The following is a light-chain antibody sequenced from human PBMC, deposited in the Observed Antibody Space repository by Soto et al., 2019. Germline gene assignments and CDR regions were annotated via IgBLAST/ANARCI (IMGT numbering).Light chain of an antibody. CDR2: DAS. J-gene: IGKJ5*01. CDR3: QQRSNWPIT. V-gene: IGKV3-11*01. Sequence: IVWTQSPATLSFSPGHRPPLSCRASQSVRTYLAWYQQKPGQAPRLLISDASNRATGIPARFSGSGSGTDFTLTISSLEPEDFAVHYCQQRSNWPITFGQGTRLEIK. CDR1: QSVRTY.